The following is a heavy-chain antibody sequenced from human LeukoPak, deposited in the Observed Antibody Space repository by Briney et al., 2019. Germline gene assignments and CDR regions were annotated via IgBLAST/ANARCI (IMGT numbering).Heavy chain of an antibody. CDR3: APTYSYTGGGYEY. CDR2: IYYRGHT. Sequence: SETLSLTCTVSGGSISGSSDHWGWIRQPPGKGLEWIGSIYYRGHTYHNPSLESRVTISVDTSKSQFSLTVSSVTAADTALYYCAPTYSYTGGGYEYWGQGTLVTVFS. CDR1: GGSISGSSDH. V-gene: IGHV4-39*01. D-gene: IGHD5-18*01. J-gene: IGHJ4*02.